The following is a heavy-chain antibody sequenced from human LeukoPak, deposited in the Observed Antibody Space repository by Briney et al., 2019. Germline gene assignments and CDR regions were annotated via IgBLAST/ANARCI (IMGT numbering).Heavy chain of an antibody. CDR1: GGSISGYY. J-gene: IGHJ4*02. CDR3: ARGRAYSSYDY. D-gene: IGHD6-6*01. V-gene: IGHV4-34*01. CDR2: INHSGST. Sequence: SETLSLTCAVSGGSISGYYWSWIRQPPGKGLEWIGEINHSGSTNYNPSLKSRVTISVDTSKNQFSLKLSSVTAADTAVYYCARGRAYSSYDYWGQGTLVTVSS.